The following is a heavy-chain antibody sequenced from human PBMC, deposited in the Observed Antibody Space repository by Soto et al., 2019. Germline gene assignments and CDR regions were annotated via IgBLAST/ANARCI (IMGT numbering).Heavy chain of an antibody. CDR2: IYYSGST. Sequence: PETLSLTCTASGVSISSIRYYGGWILQRPWKGLEWIGSIYYSGSTYYNPSLKSRITISVDTSKNQFPLKVSSVTATDTAVYYGARNKETSSSYLRPDGCGQDDMVTVS. CDR1: GVSISSIRYY. CDR3: ARNKETSSSYLRPDG. J-gene: IGHJ1*01. V-gene: IGHV4-39*01. D-gene: IGHD6-13*01.